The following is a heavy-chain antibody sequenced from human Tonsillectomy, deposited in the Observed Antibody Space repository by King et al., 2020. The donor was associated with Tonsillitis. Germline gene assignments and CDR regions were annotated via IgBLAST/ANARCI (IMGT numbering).Heavy chain of an antibody. V-gene: IGHV3-43*01. CDR3: ARESDSSGYFDY. D-gene: IGHD3-22*01. J-gene: IGHJ4*02. Sequence: QLVQSGGVVVQPGGSLRLSCAASGFTFDDYTMHWVRQDPGKGLEWGSLIIWDGYSTNYADSVRGRFTISRDNSKSSLYLQMNSLRTEYTALYYCARESDSSGYFDYWGQGTLVTVSS. CDR2: IIWDGYST. CDR1: GFTFDDYT.